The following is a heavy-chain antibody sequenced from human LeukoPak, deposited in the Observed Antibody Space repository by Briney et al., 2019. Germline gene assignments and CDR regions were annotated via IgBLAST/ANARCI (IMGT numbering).Heavy chain of an antibody. V-gene: IGHV1-18*01. CDR2: ISAYNVNT. D-gene: IGHD3-3*01. Sequence: ASVKVSRKVSGYTLPELSMHWVRQAPGKGREWMGWISAYNVNTKYAQKLQGRVTMTTDTSTSTAYMELRSLRSDDTAVYYCARANDFWSGSSGDSWGQGTLVTVSS. CDR3: ARANDFWSGSSGDS. J-gene: IGHJ4*02. CDR1: GYTLPELS.